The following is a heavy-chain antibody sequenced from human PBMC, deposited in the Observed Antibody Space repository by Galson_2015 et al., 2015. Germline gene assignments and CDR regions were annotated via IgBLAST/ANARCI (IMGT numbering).Heavy chain of an antibody. Sequence: QSGAEVKKPGESLPISCTGSGYSFPSYWIGWVRQMPGKGLEWMGIIYPGDSDTRYSPSFQGQVTISADKSISTAYLQWSSLKASDTAMYYCARPYCSGGSCPEDGAFDIWGQGTMVTVSS. J-gene: IGHJ3*02. D-gene: IGHD2-15*01. CDR1: GYSFPSYW. V-gene: IGHV5-51*03. CDR3: ARPYCSGGSCPEDGAFDI. CDR2: IYPGDSDT.